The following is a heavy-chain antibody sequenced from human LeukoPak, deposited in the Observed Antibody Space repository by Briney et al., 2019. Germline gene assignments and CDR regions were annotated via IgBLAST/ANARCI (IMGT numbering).Heavy chain of an antibody. V-gene: IGHV3-23*01. CDR1: GFTFSSHA. J-gene: IGHJ4*02. D-gene: IGHD5-18*01. CDR3: AKEPQNSYAEN. CDR2: ISDSGGST. Sequence: PGGSLRLSCAASGFTFSSHAMSWVRQVPGEGLEWVSAISDSGGSTYYADSVKGRFTISRDNSKNTLYLQMNSLRAEDTAVYYCAKEPQNSYAENWGQGTLVTVSS.